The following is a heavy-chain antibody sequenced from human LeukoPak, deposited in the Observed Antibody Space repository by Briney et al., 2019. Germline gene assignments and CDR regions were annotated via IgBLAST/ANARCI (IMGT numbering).Heavy chain of an antibody. CDR2: INTNTGNP. D-gene: IGHD3-10*01. Sequence: GASVKVSCKASGYTFTSYAMNWVRQAPGQGLEWMGWINTNTGNPTYAQGFTGRSVFSLDTSVSTAYLQISSLKAEDTAVYYCAREGGDRITMVRGGVGMDVWGQGTTVTVSS. CDR1: GYTFTSYA. J-gene: IGHJ6*02. CDR3: AREGGDRITMVRGGVGMDV. V-gene: IGHV7-4-1*02.